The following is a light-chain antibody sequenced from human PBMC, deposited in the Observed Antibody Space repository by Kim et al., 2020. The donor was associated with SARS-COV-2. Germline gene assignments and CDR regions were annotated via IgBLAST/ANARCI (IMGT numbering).Light chain of an antibody. CDR1: SSNIGSNT. V-gene: IGLV1-44*01. Sequence: GHRVTISCSGSSSNIGSNTVNWYQQRPGTAPKLLIYSNNQRPSGVPDRFSGSKSGTSASLAISGLQSEDEADYYCAAWDESLNAVVFGGGTQLTVL. CDR3: AAWDESLNAVV. J-gene: IGLJ2*01. CDR2: SNN.